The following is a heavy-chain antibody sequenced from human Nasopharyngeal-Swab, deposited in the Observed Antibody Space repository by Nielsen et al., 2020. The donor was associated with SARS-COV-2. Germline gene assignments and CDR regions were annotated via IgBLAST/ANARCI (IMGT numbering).Heavy chain of an antibody. CDR2: INTDGSST. Sequence: VRQAPGKGQLWVSRINTDGSSTPYADPVKGRFTISRDNAKNTLYLQMNSLRAEDTAVCYCARASYRGYYYMDVWGKGTTVTVSS. V-gene: IGHV3-74*01. CDR3: ARASYRGYYYMDV. D-gene: IGHD1-26*01. J-gene: IGHJ6*03.